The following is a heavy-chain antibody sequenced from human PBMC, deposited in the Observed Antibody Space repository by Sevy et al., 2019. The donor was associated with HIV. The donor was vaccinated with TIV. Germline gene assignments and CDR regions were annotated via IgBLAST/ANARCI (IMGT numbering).Heavy chain of an antibody. CDR2: IKQDGSEK. CDR1: GFTFSSYW. J-gene: IGHJ5*02. V-gene: IGHV3-7*01. CDR3: ARDPSYYDILTGYQNP. D-gene: IGHD3-9*01. Sequence: GGSLRLSCAASGFTFSSYWMSWVRQAPGNGLEWVANIKQDGSEKYYVDSVKGRFTISRDNAKNSLYLQMNSLRAEDTAVYYCARDPSYYDILTGYQNPWGQGTLVTVSS.